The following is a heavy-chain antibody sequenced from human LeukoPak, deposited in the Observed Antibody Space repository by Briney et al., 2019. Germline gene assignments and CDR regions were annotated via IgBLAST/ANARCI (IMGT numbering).Heavy chain of an antibody. J-gene: IGHJ6*02. Sequence: GGSLRLSCAASGFTFSSYGMHWVRQGPGKGLEWVTFIWYDGTDKNYADSVKGRFTISRDNSKNTLYLQMNSLRAEDTAVYYCARTGSTYYYGMDVWGQGTTVTVSS. CDR1: GFTFSSYG. D-gene: IGHD3-10*01. CDR3: ARTGSTYYYGMDV. V-gene: IGHV3-33*01. CDR2: IWYDGTDK.